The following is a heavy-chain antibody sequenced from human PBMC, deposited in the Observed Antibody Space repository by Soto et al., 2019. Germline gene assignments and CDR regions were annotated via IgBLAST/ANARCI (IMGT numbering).Heavy chain of an antibody. CDR2: IIPIFRTA. D-gene: IGHD6-13*01. CDR3: ASRTLIAAAANYYYAMDV. CDR1: GGTFSSYA. J-gene: IGHJ6*02. V-gene: IGHV1-69*06. Sequence: SVEVSCKVSGGTFSSYAISWVRQAPGQGLEWMGGIIPIFRTANYAQNFQGTVTITADKSTSTAYMELSSLRSEDTAVYYCASRTLIAAAANYYYAMDVWGQGTTVTV.